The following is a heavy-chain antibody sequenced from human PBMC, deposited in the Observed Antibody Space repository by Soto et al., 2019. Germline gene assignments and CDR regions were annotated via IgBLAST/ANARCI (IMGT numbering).Heavy chain of an antibody. CDR2: VIPIFGTA. V-gene: IGHV1-69*01. CDR3: AGFLINIAVAGTRAFDY. J-gene: IGHJ4*02. Sequence: QVQLVQSGAEVKKPWSSVKVSCKASGGTFSSYAISLVRQAPGQGLEWMGGVIPIFGTANYGKKFQGRVTTSADESTSAAYIELSSLRSEDTAVYYCAGFLINIAVAGTRAFDYWGQGSLVTVSS. CDR1: GGTFSSYA. D-gene: IGHD6-19*01.